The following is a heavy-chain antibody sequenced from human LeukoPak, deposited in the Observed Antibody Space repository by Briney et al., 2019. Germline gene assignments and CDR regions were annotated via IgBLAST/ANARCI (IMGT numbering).Heavy chain of an antibody. J-gene: IGHJ3*02. V-gene: IGHV1-69*04. Sequence: ASVKVSCKASGGTFSSYAISWVRQAPGQGLEWMGRIIPILGIANYAQKFQGRVTITADKSTSTAYRELSSLRSEDTAVYYCARDGEGRSGLDIWGQGTMVTVSS. CDR3: ARDGEGRSGLDI. CDR2: IIPILGIA. CDR1: GGTFSSYA. D-gene: IGHD2-15*01.